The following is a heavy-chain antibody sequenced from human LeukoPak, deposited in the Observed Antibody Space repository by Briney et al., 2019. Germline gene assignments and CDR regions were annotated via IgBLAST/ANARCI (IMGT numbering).Heavy chain of an antibody. J-gene: IGHJ5*02. D-gene: IGHD2-2*01. CDR3: ARVTCSSTSCYAEWFDP. V-gene: IGHV4-34*01. CDR2: INHSGST. Sequence: SETLSLTCAVYGWSFSAYYWSWIRQPPGKGLEWIGEINHSGSTNYNPSLKSLVTISVDTSKNQFSLKLSSVTAADTAVYYCARVTCSSTSCYAEWFDPWGQGTLVTVSS. CDR1: GWSFSAYY.